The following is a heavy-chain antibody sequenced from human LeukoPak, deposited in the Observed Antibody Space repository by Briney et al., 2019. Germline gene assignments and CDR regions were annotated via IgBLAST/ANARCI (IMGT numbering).Heavy chain of an antibody. CDR1: GGSISSYY. CDR3: AGLRYFDWFGAFDI. Sequence: SETLSLTCTVSGGSISSYYWSWIRQPPGKGLEWIGYIYYSGSTNYNPSLKSRVTISVDTSKNQFSLKLSSVTAADTAVYYCAGLRYFDWFGAFDIWGQGTMVTVSS. D-gene: IGHD3-9*01. CDR2: IYYSGST. V-gene: IGHV4-59*01. J-gene: IGHJ3*02.